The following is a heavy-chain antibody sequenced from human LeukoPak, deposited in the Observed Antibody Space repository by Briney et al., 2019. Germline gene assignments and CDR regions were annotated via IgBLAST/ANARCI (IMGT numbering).Heavy chain of an antibody. CDR2: IYYSGST. CDR1: GGSISSYY. V-gene: IGHV4-59*01. J-gene: IGHJ6*03. D-gene: IGHD2-2*01. CDR3: ASFGVPAALDYYYMDV. Sequence: SETLSLTCTVSGGSISSYYWSWIRQPPGKGLEWIGFIYYSGSTNYNPSLKSRVVISSDTSKNQLSLQLSSVTAADTAVYYCASFGVPAALDYYYMDVWGKGTTVTVSS.